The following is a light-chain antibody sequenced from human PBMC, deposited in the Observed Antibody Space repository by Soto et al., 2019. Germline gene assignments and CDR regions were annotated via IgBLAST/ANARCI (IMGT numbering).Light chain of an antibody. CDR3: QQRSGWPRT. J-gene: IGKJ1*01. CDR2: GAS. Sequence: EIVMTQSPATLSVSPGERATLSCRASQSVSINLAWYQQKPGQAPRLLIYGASTRATGIPARFSGSGSGTDFTLTISSLEPEDFALYYCQQRSGWPRTFGQGTKV. V-gene: IGKV3-15*01. CDR1: QSVSIN.